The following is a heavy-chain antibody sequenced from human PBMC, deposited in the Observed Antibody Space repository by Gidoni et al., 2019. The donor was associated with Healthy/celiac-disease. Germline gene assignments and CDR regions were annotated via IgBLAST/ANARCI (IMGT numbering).Heavy chain of an antibody. CDR1: GFTFSSYA. D-gene: IGHD3-10*01. V-gene: IGHV3-23*01. J-gene: IGHJ4*02. CDR2: IIVIGGST. Sequence: EVQLLESGGGLVQPGGSLRLSCAASGFTFSSYAMSWGREAPGGGLEWFSAIIVIGGSTYYADSVKGRFTISRDNSNNTLYLQMNSLRAEDTAVYYCAKGIGSGSSGDYWGQGTLVTVSS. CDR3: AKGIGSGSSGDY.